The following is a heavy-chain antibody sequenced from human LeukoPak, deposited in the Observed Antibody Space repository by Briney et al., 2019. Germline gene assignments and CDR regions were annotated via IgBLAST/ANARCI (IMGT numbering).Heavy chain of an antibody. Sequence: PSETLSLTCTVSGGSISSYYWSWIRQPPGKGLEWIGYIYYSGGTNYNPSLKSRVTISVDTSKSQFSLKLSSVTAADTAVYYCARGGHSTPHWYFDLWGRGTLVTVSS. V-gene: IGHV4-59*01. CDR3: ARGGHSTPHWYFDL. D-gene: IGHD2-2*01. CDR1: GGSISSYY. CDR2: IYYSGGT. J-gene: IGHJ2*01.